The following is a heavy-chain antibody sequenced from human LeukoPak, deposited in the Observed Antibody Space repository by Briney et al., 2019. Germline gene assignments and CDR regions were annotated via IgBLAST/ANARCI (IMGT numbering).Heavy chain of an antibody. CDR2: INHSGST. CDR1: GGSFSGYY. J-gene: IGHJ4*02. V-gene: IGHV4-34*01. CDR3: ARPSTGFYFDY. D-gene: IGHD4-17*01. Sequence: SETLSLTCAVYGGSFSGYYWSWIRQPPGKGLEWIGEINHSGSTNCNPSLKSRVTISVDTSKNQFSLKLSSVTAADTAVYYCARPSTGFYFDYWGQGTLVTVSS.